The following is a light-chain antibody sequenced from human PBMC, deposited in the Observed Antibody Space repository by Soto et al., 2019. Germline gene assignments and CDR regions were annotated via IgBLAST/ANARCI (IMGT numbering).Light chain of an antibody. V-gene: IGKV3-11*01. J-gene: IGKJ2*01. Sequence: EIVLTQSPATLSLSPGERATLSCRASQSVSSYLAWYQHKPGQAPRLLIYGASNRATDTPARFSGRGSGTDFPLTISSLESGDSAIYYCQQRDKWPRTFGQGTKLEIK. CDR3: QQRDKWPRT. CDR1: QSVSSY. CDR2: GAS.